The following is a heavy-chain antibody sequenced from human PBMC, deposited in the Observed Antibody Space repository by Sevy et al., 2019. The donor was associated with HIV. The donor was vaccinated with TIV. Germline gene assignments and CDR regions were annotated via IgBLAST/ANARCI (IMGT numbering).Heavy chain of an antibody. CDR3: AREGAGGFDY. Sequence: GGSLRLSCAASGFTFSGYWMSWVRQAPGKGLQWVANIKQDGSKNEFVDSVKGRFTISRDNPKNSLYLQMNSLSAEDTAVYYCAREGAGGFDYWGQRTLVTVSS. CDR1: GFTFSGYW. CDR2: IKQDGSKN. V-gene: IGHV3-7*01. D-gene: IGHD2-15*01. J-gene: IGHJ4*02.